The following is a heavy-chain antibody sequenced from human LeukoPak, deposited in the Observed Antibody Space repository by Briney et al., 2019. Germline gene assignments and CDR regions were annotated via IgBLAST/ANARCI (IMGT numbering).Heavy chain of an antibody. Sequence: QTGGSLRLSCAASGFTFSSYAMSWVRQAPGKGLEWVSAISGSGGSTYYADSVKGRFTISRDNSKNTLYLQMNSLRAEDPAVYYCAKWSLPPYCGGDCYSPQRQIFDYWGQGTLVTVSS. CDR2: ISGSGGST. J-gene: IGHJ4*02. D-gene: IGHD2-21*02. CDR3: AKWSLPPYCGGDCYSPQRQIFDY. CDR1: GFTFSSYA. V-gene: IGHV3-23*01.